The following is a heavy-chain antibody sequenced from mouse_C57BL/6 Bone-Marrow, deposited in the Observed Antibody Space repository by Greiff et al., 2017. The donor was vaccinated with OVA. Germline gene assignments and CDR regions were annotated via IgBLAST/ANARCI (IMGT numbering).Heavy chain of an antibody. Sequence: EVQLQASGAELVKPGASVKLSCTASGFNIKDYYMHWVKQRTEQGLEWIGRIDPEDGETKYAPNFQGKATITADTSSNTAYLQLSSLTSEDTAVYYEARNGSSSAWFAYWGQGTLVTVSA. V-gene: IGHV14-2*01. CDR1: GFNIKDYY. D-gene: IGHD1-1*01. CDR2: IDPEDGET. J-gene: IGHJ3*01. CDR3: ARNGSSSAWFAY.